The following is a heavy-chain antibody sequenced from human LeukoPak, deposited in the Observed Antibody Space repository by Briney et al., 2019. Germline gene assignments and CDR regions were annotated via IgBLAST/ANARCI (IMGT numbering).Heavy chain of an antibody. CDR1: GFAFNDYY. V-gene: IGHV3-11*01. CDR2: INIGGTNT. Sequence: PGGSLRLSCAASGFAFNDYYMSWIRQAPGKGLEWLSYINIGGTNTHYADSVKGRFTISRDNAKTSLYLEMNNLRAEDTAVYYCATDGAGFDTWGQGVLVTVSS. CDR3: ATDGAGFDT. J-gene: IGHJ5*02.